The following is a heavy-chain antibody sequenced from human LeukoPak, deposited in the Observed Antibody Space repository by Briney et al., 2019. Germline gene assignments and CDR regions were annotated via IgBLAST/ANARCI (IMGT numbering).Heavy chain of an antibody. V-gene: IGHV4-4*07. J-gene: IGHJ4*02. CDR3: AREFSGTSIAARVFDS. CDR2: IHTSGST. D-gene: IGHD6-6*01. Sequence: SETLSLTCTVSGGSITSYYWTYIRQPAGKGLEWIGRIHTSGSTNYNPSLKSRVTMSVDTSKNQFSLNLSSVTSADTAMYYCAREFSGTSIAARVFDSWGQGTLVTVSS. CDR1: GGSITSYY.